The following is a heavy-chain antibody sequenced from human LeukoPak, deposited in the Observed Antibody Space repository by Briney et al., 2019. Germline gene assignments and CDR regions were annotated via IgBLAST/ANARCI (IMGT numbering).Heavy chain of an antibody. CDR1: GFTFRNYA. J-gene: IGHJ4*02. CDR2: ISGNGGST. D-gene: IGHD3-22*01. V-gene: IGHV3-23*01. CDR3: ARGGDYDSSGYYAY. Sequence: PGGSLRLSCAASGFTFRNYAINWVRQAPGKGLEWVSGISGNGGSTYYADSVKGRFTISRDNSKNTLYLQMSSLRAEDTAIYYCARGGDYDSSGYYAYWGQGALVTVSS.